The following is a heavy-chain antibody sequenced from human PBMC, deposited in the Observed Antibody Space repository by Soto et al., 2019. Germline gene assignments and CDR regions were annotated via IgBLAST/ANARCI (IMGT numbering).Heavy chain of an antibody. CDR2: IGTAGDT. V-gene: IGHV3-13*04. D-gene: IGHD3-10*01. Sequence: PGGSLRLSCAASGFTFSSYDMHWVRQATGKGLEWVSAIGTAGDTYYPGSVKGRFTISRENAKNSLYLQMNSLRAGDTAVYYCARDGHGSGSSSYYGMDVWGQGTTVTVSS. CDR3: ARDGHGSGSSSYYGMDV. CDR1: GFTFSSYD. J-gene: IGHJ6*02.